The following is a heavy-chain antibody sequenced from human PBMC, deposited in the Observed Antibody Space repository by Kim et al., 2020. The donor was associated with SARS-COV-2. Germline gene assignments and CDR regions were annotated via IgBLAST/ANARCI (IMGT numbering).Heavy chain of an antibody. V-gene: IGHV4-31*02. Sequence: YYNPSLKSRVTISVDTSKNQFSLKLSSVTAADTAVYYCARGNTRGDAFDIWGQGTMVTVSS. D-gene: IGHD3-10*01. CDR3: ARGNTRGDAFDI. J-gene: IGHJ3*02.